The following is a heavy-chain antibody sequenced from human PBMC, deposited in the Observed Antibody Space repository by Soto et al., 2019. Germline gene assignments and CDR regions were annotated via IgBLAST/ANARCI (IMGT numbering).Heavy chain of an antibody. J-gene: IGHJ6*02. CDR2: IIPIFGTA. V-gene: IGHV1-69*13. CDR1: GGTFSSYA. D-gene: IGHD2-2*01. CDR3: ARVLVVVPAAPLYYGMDV. Sequence: SVKVSCKASGGTFSSYAISWVRQAPGQGLEWMGGIIPIFGTANYAQKFQGRVTITADESTSTAYMELSSLRSEDTAVYYCARVLVVVPAAPLYYGMDVWGQGTTVTVSS.